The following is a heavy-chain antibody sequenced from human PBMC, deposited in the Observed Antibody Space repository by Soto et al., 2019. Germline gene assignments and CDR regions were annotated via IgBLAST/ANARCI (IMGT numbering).Heavy chain of an antibody. Sequence: GGSLRLSCAASGFTFSSYAMHWVRQAPGKGLEWVAVISYDGSNKYYADSVKGRFTISRDNSKNTLYLQMNSLRAEDTAVYYCARRENQVVTYAFDIWGQGTMVTVSS. CDR2: ISYDGSNK. CDR1: GFTFSSYA. V-gene: IGHV3-30-3*01. J-gene: IGHJ3*02. D-gene: IGHD2-15*01. CDR3: ARRENQVVTYAFDI.